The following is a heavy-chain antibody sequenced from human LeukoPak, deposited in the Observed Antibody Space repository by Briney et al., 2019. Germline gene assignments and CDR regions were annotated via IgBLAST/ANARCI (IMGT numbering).Heavy chain of an antibody. D-gene: IGHD5-12*01. CDR2: FYTSGST. V-gene: IGHV4-4*07. Sequence: SETLSLTCTVSSGSISSYYWSWIRQPAGKGLEWIGRFYTSGSTNYNPSLKSRVTMSVDTSKNQFSLKLSSVTAADTAVYYCARVLRGYSGYGPYDYFDYWGQGTLVTVSS. J-gene: IGHJ4*02. CDR3: ARVLRGYSGYGPYDYFDY. CDR1: SGSISSYY.